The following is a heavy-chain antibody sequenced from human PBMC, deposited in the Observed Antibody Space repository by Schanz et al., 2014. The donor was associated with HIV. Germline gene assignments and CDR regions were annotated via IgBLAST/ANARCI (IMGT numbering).Heavy chain of an antibody. CDR2: INPNSGGT. V-gene: IGHV1-2*02. D-gene: IGHD2-2*03. Sequence: QVYLVQSGTEVKKPGASVKVSCKASGYTFTGYYMHWVRQAPGQGLEWMGWINPNSGGTNYAQKFQGRVTMTTDRSTSTAYLELRSLRSDDTAVYYCARGETFEKQLWILELFPPDSWGQGTLVTVSS. CDR3: ARGETFEKQLWILELFPPDS. CDR1: GYTFTGYY. J-gene: IGHJ4*02.